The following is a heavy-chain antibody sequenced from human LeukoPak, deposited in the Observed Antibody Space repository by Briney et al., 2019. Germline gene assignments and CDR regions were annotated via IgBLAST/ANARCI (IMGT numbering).Heavy chain of an antibody. CDR1: GYTFTGYY. CDR2: INTNSGGT. D-gene: IGHD6-13*01. V-gene: IGHV1-2*02. Sequence: ASVKVSCKASGYTFTGYYMHWVRQAPGQGLERMGWINTNSGGTNYAQKFQGRVTMTRDTSISTAYMELSRLRSDGTAVYYCARDGPRIAAAGAFDYWGQGTLVTVSS. J-gene: IGHJ4*02. CDR3: ARDGPRIAAAGAFDY.